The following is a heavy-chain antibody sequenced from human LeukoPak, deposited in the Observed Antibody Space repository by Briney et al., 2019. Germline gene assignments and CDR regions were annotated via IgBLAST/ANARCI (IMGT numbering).Heavy chain of an antibody. V-gene: IGHV4-34*01. Sequence: SETLSLTCAVYGGSFSGYYWSWIRQPPGKGLEWVGEINHSGSTNYNLSLKSRVTISVDTSKNQFSLKLSSVTAADTAVYYCARETTGTRRLPNWFDPWGQGTLVTVSS. J-gene: IGHJ5*02. CDR3: ARETTGTRRLPNWFDP. CDR2: INHSGST. CDR1: GGSFSGYY. D-gene: IGHD1-1*01.